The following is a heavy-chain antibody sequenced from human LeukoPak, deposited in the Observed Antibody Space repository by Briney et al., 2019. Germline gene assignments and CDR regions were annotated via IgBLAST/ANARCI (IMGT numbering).Heavy chain of an antibody. V-gene: IGHV3-53*01. CDR2: IYSGGST. CDR1: GFTVSSNY. D-gene: IGHD3-22*01. CDR3: ARDHSGYLAYYFDY. Sequence: GGSLRLSCAASGFTVSSNYMSWVRQAPGRGLEWVSVIYSGGSTYYADSVKGRFTISRDNSKNTLYLQMNSLRAEDTAVYYCARDHSGYLAYYFDYWGQGILVTVSS. J-gene: IGHJ4*02.